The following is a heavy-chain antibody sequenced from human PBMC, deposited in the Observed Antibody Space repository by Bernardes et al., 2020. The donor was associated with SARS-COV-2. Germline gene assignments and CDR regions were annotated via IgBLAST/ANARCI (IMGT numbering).Heavy chain of an antibody. CDR1: VYTLCDNY. CDR3: ARRAYDFWSGHYEEYYFDY. Sequence: ATMKVACKASVYTLCDNYLHWVRQAPGQGLEWMGWINPNSGGTNYAQKFQGRVTMTRDTSISTAFMELSSLRSDDTAVYFCARRAYDFWSGHYEEYYFDYWGQGTLVTVSS. V-gene: IGHV1-2*02. J-gene: IGHJ4*02. D-gene: IGHD3-3*01. CDR2: INPNSGGT.